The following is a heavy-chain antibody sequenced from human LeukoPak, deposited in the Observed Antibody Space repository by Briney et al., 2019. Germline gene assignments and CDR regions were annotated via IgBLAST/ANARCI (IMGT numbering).Heavy chain of an antibody. J-gene: IGHJ3*02. V-gene: IGHV3-30*03. CDR2: ILNDGSNT. CDR1: GFTFRNFV. Sequence: PGRSLRLSCAASGFTFRNFVMHWVRQAPGKGLEWVAGILNDGSNTDYADSVKGRFTVSRDNSENTLYLQMNSLRDEDTAVYYCARRVVVIATRAFDIWGQGTMVTVSS. D-gene: IGHD2-21*01. CDR3: ARRVVVIATRAFDI.